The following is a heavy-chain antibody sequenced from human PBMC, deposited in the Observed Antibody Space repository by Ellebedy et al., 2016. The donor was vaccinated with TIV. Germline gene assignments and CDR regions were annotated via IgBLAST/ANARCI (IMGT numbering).Heavy chain of an antibody. CDR2: ITHSGST. CDR1: GGSFSGYY. V-gene: IGHV4-34*01. Sequence: MPSETLSLTCAVYGGSFSGYYWSWIRQPPGKGLEWIGEITHSGSTNYNPSLKSRVTISVDTSKHQFSLNLSSVPAADTAVYYCARGLARDYWGQGTLVTVSS. J-gene: IGHJ4*02. CDR3: ARGLARDY.